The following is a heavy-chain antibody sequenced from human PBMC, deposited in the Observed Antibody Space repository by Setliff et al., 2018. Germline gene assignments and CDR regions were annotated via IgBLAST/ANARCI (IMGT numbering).Heavy chain of an antibody. CDR1: GYMFKRYG. J-gene: IGHJ4*02. D-gene: IGHD2-2*01. Sequence: ASVKVSCKASGYMFKRYGINWMRQAPGQGFEWMGWISPYNDNTKSAQKFQDRITMTTDTTTSTSYMELRSLRSDDTAVYYCSRLVRYCTTTSCQRLSGDEYWGQGTLVTVSS. CDR2: ISPYNDNT. CDR3: SRLVRYCTTTSCQRLSGDEY. V-gene: IGHV1-18*04.